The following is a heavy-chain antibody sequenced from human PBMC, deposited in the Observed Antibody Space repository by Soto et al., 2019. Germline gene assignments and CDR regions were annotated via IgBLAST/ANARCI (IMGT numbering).Heavy chain of an antibody. V-gene: IGHV4-39*01. J-gene: IGHJ4*02. CDR2: IYSSGST. Sequence: SETLSLTCTVSGGSISTTGYYWDWIRQPPGKGLEWIGGIYSSGSTYYNPSLKSRVTISVDTSKNQFSLRLSSVTATDTAIYYCARRIAVAGTRYFDYWGQGTLVTVSS. CDR3: ARRIAVAGTRYFDY. CDR1: GGSISTTGYY. D-gene: IGHD6-19*01.